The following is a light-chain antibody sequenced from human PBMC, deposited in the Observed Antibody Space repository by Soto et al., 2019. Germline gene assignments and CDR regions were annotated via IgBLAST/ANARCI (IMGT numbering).Light chain of an antibody. CDR3: SSYTSSSTFV. J-gene: IGLJ2*01. V-gene: IGLV2-14*01. CDR1: SSDVGGYNY. CDR2: DVS. Sequence: QSALTQPAYVSGSPGQSITISCTGTSSDVGGYNYVSWYQQHPGKAPKLMIYDVSNRPSGVSNRFSGSKSGNTASLTISGLQPEDEADYYCSSYTSSSTFVFGGGTKLTVL.